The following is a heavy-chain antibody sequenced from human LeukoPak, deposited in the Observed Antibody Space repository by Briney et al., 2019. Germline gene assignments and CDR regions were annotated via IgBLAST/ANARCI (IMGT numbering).Heavy chain of an antibody. CDR1: GYTFTGYY. CDR2: INPNSGGT. J-gene: IGHJ4*02. CDR3: ARPIYCSGGSCYSSFDY. V-gene: IGHV1-2*02. Sequence: ASVKVSCKASGYTFTGYYMHWVRQAPGRGLEWMGWINPNSGGTNYAQKFQGRVTMTRDTSISTAYMELSRLRSDDTAVYYCARPIYCSGGSCYSSFDYWGQGTLVTVSS. D-gene: IGHD2-15*01.